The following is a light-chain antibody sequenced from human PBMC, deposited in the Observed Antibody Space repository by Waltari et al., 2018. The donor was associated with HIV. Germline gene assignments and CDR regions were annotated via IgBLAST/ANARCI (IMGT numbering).Light chain of an antibody. CDR3: QQSYSTPRT. V-gene: IGKV1-39*01. CDR1: QSISSY. J-gene: IGKJ2*02. CDR2: AAS. Sequence: DIQMTQSPSSLSASVGDRVTITCRASQSISSYLNLYQQKPGKAPKLLIYAASSLQSGVPSRFSCSGAWTDFTLTISSLQPEDFATYYCQQSYSTPRTVGQGTKLEFK.